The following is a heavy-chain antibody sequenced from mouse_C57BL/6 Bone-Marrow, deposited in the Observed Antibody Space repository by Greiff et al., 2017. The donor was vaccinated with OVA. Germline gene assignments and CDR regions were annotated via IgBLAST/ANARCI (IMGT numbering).Heavy chain of an antibody. CDR1: GYTFTSYW. Sequence: VQLQQSGAELVKPGASVKLSCKASGYTFTSYWMQWVKQRPGQGLEWIGEIDPSDSYTNYNQKFKGKATLTVDTSSSTAYMQLSSLTSEDSAVYYCASAVFGYWGQGTLVTVSA. CDR3: ASAVFGY. J-gene: IGHJ3*01. V-gene: IGHV1-50*01. CDR2: IDPSDSYT.